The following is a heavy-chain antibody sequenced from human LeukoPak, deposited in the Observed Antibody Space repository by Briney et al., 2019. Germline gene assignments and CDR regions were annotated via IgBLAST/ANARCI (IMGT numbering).Heavy chain of an antibody. J-gene: IGHJ6*02. Sequence: GASVKVSCKTSGYTFTSYGISWVRQAPGQGLEWMGWISAYNGNTNYAQKLQGGVTITRDTSASTAYMELSSLRSEDTAVYYCARLSGRQWLVRSYYYGIDVWGQGTTVTVSS. CDR1: GYTFTSYG. CDR3: ARLSGRQWLVRSYYYGIDV. CDR2: ISAYNGNT. D-gene: IGHD6-19*01. V-gene: IGHV1-18*01.